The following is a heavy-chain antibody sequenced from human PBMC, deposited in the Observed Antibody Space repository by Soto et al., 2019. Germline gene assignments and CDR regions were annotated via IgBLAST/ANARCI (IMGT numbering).Heavy chain of an antibody. J-gene: IGHJ5*02. V-gene: IGHV4-30-4*01. D-gene: IGHD1-26*01. CDR3: ASGGSSNWFDP. CDR2: IYYTGSA. CDR1: SGSISSADYY. Sequence: VQLQEPGPGLVKPSQTLSLTCTVSSGSISSADYYWSWIRQPPGKGLEWIGYIYYTGSAYYNPSLKSRVTMSVDTSKNQFSLKVTSVTAADTAVYYCASGGSSNWFDPWGQGTLVTVSS.